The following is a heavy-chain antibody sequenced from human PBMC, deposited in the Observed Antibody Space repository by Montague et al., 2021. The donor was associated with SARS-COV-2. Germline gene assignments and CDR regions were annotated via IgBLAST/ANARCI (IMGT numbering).Heavy chain of an antibody. J-gene: IGHJ6*02. Sequence: SDTLSLTCAVSGGSFSDYYWSWIRQSPGKGLEWIGEVSHSGKTSYNPSLESRVSISLDTSKRQFFLHLDSLTAADTAVYYCARGGGDYNYGLDVWGPGATGTVSS. D-gene: IGHD2-21*01. V-gene: IGHV4-34*01. CDR2: VSHSGKT. CDR3: ARGGGDYNYGLDV. CDR1: GGSFSDYY.